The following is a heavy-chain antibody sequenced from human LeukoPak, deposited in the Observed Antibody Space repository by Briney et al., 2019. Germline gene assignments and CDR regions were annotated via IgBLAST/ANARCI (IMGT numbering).Heavy chain of an antibody. J-gene: IGHJ3*02. CDR2: ISSSSSTI. V-gene: IGHV3-48*04. CDR1: GFTFSSYS. Sequence: GGSLRLSCAASGFTFSSYSMNWVRQAPGKGLEWVSYISSSSSTIYYADSVKGRFTISRDNAKDTLYLQMNSLRVEDTAVYYCARGGWYLYDALDIWGQGTLVTVSS. D-gene: IGHD6-19*01. CDR3: ARGGWYLYDALDI.